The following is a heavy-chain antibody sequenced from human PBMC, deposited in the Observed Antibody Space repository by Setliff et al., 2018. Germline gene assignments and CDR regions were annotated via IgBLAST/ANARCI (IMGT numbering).Heavy chain of an antibody. CDR3: GRGGGDSGGVYN. D-gene: IGHD2-8*01. CDR2: MNSDGSRI. J-gene: IGHJ4*02. V-gene: IGHV3-74*03. CDR1: GISFSDHF. Sequence: GESLKISREASGISFSDHFMHWVRQVPGKGLVWVSRMNSDGSRITYADSVKGRFTISRDNAKNTLYLQMNNLRVDDTAVYYCGRGGGDSGGVYNWGQGTLVTVSS.